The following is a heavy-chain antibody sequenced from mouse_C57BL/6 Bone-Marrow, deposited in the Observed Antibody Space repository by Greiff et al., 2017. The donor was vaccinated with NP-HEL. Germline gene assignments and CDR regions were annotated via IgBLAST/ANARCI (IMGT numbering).Heavy chain of an antibody. J-gene: IGHJ4*01. CDR3: TGEGFTASHYYAMDY. CDR1: GFTFSNYW. D-gene: IGHD1-2*01. CDR2: IRLKSDNYAT. Sequence: EVKLVESGGGLVQPGGSMKLSCVASGFTFSNYWMNWVRQSPEKGLEWVAQIRLKSDNYATHYAESVKGRFTISRDDSKSSVYLQMNNLRAEDTGIYYCTGEGFTASHYYAMDYWGQGTSVTVSS. V-gene: IGHV6-3*01.